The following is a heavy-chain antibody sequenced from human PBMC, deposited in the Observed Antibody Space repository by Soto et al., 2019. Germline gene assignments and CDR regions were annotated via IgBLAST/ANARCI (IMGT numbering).Heavy chain of an antibody. CDR2: IWFDGSKK. V-gene: IGHV3-33*01. D-gene: IGHD1-26*01. CDR1: GFTFSTYG. CDR3: AMDLSGSRDWYVDL. J-gene: IGHJ2*01. Sequence: QVQLVESGGGVVQPGTSLRLSCAGSGFTFSTYGMHWFRQAPGKGLEWVAVIWFDGSKKYYSDSVKGRFTISRDDFRGKLYLPMNSLRGEDTAVYHCAMDLSGSRDWYVDLWGLGTLVTVSS.